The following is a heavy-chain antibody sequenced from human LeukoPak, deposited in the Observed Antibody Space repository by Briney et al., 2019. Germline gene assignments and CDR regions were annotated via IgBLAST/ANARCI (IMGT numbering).Heavy chain of an antibody. CDR1: GYTLTGYS. Sequence: ASVKVSCKASGYTLTGYSIHWVRQAPGQGLEWMGWINPESGDTKYAQKFQGRVTMTRDRSITTAYMELSRLRSDDTAVYYSARPNSVAITVYFDYWGQGTLVTVSS. D-gene: IGHD3-22*01. V-gene: IGHV1-2*02. J-gene: IGHJ4*02. CDR3: ARPNSVAITVYFDY. CDR2: INPESGDT.